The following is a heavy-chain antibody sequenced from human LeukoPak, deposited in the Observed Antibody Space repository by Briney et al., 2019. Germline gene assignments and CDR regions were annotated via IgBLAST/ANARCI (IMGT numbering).Heavy chain of an antibody. CDR2: IDSGGST. V-gene: IGHV3-66*01. Sequence: GGSLTHSRPVSGFTVSRNYMSWVRPAPGKGLEWVSVIDSGGSTYYADSVKGRFTISRDNSKNTLYRQMNSLRAEDTAVYYCYSMIVVEIRVINDYWGQGTLVTVSS. CDR3: YSMIVVEIRVINDY. D-gene: IGHD3-22*01. J-gene: IGHJ4*01. CDR1: GFTVSRNY.